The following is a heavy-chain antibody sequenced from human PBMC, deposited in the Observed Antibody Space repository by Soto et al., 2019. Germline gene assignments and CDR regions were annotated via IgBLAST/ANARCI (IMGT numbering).Heavy chain of an antibody. Sequence: QVQLQESGPGLVKPPETLSLTCTVSGGSISNFYWCWIRQPPGKGLEWIGYVDYSGTANYNPSLKSLVSMSVDTSKNQLSLKVTSVTAADTAMYYCARADTAMTTPFDYWGQGTLVTVSS. CDR1: GGSISNFY. CDR3: ARADTAMTTPFDY. J-gene: IGHJ4*02. D-gene: IGHD5-18*01. CDR2: VDYSGTA. V-gene: IGHV4-59*12.